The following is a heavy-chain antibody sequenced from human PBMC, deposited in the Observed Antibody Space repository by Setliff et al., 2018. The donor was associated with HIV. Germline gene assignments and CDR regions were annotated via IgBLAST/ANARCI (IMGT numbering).Heavy chain of an antibody. CDR2: IIPMYGVT. CDR3: ASPWLPIAAAGTGLSFDY. J-gene: IGHJ4*02. Sequence: SVKVSCKASGGTFSSYAISWVRQAPGQGLEWMGGIIPMYGVTNYAQKFQGRVTITTDESTSTAYMELNSLRAEDTAVYYCASPWLPIAAAGTGLSFDYWGQGTLVTVSS. D-gene: IGHD6-13*01. CDR1: GGTFSSYA. V-gene: IGHV1-69*05.